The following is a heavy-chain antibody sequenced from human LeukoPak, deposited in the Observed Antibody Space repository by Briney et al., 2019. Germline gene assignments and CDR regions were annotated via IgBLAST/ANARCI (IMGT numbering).Heavy chain of an antibody. V-gene: IGHV3-33*01. D-gene: IGHD4-17*01. CDR2: IWYDGSNK. CDR1: GFTFSSYG. Sequence: GRSLRLSCAASGFTFSSYGMQWVRQAPGKGLEWVAVIWYDGSNKYYADSVKGRFTISRDNSKNTLYLQMNSLRAEDTAVYYCARGYMYGDYSGPTEFDYWGQGTLVTVSS. CDR3: ARGYMYGDYSGPTEFDY. J-gene: IGHJ4*02.